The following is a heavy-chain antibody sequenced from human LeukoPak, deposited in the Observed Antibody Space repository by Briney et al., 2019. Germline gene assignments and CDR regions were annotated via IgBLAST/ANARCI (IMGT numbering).Heavy chain of an antibody. J-gene: IGHJ4*02. CDR1: GFTFSSYA. CDR3: AKAGRGYYYDSSGFPDY. V-gene: IGHV3-23*01. CDR2: ISGSGGTT. Sequence: GSLRLSCAASGFTFSSYAMTWVRQAPGKGLEWVSAISGSGGTTYYADSVKGQFTISRDNSKNTLYLQMNSLRAEDTAVYYCAKAGRGYYYDSSGFPDYWGQGTLVPVSS. D-gene: IGHD3-22*01.